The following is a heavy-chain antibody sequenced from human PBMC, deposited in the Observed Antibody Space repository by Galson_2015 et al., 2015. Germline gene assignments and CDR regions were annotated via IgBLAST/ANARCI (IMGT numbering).Heavy chain of an antibody. J-gene: IGHJ4*02. CDR2: IWYAGSNK. V-gene: IGHV3-33*01. D-gene: IGHD3-10*01. CDR1: GFTFSSYA. CDR3: ARDPRAIAPYYFDY. Sequence: SLRLSYAACGFTFSSYAMHWVRQARGKGMEWVAVIWYAGSNKYYGESVKGRFTIYRDNSKNTLYLQMNSLIAEDTAVYYCARDPRAIAPYYFDYWGQGTLVTVSS.